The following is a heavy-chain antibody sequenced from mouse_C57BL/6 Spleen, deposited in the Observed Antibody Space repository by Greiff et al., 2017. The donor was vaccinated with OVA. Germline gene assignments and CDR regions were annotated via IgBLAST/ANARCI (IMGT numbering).Heavy chain of an antibody. CDR1: GYSITSGYY. Sequence: EVKVEESGPGLVKPSQSLSLTCSVTGYSITSGYYWNWIRQFPGNKLEWMGYISYDGSNNYNPSLKNRISITRDTSKNQFFLKLNSVTTEDTATYYCAIYYWYFDYWGQGTTLTVSS. CDR2: ISYDGSN. D-gene: IGHD2-1*01. CDR3: AIYYWYFDY. V-gene: IGHV3-6*01. J-gene: IGHJ2*01.